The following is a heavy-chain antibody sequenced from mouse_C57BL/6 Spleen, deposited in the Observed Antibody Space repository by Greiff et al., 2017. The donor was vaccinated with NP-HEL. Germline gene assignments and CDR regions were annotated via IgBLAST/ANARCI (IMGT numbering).Heavy chain of an antibody. Sequence: EVKLLESGPGLVKPSQSLSLTCSVTGYSITSGYYWNWIRQFPGNKLEWMGYISYDGSNNYNPSLKNRISITRDTSKNQFFLKLNSVTTEDTATYYCAREGLYSNYLDYWGQGTTLTVSS. CDR2: ISYDGSN. D-gene: IGHD2-5*01. J-gene: IGHJ2*01. CDR1: GYSITSGYY. CDR3: AREGLYSNYLDY. V-gene: IGHV3-6*01.